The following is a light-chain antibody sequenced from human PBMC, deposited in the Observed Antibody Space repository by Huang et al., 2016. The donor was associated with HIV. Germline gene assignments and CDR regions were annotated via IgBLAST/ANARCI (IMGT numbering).Light chain of an antibody. CDR2: GAS. CDR1: QSITHS. CDR3: QQYNNLPPSIT. Sequence: EIVMTQSPATLFVSPGERATLSCRASQSITHSLAWYPHKSGQAPRLFIYGASTRATGIPARFSGSGSGTAFTRTIDSLQSEDFALYYCQQYNNLPPSITFGQGTRLE. V-gene: IGKV3-15*01. J-gene: IGKJ5*01.